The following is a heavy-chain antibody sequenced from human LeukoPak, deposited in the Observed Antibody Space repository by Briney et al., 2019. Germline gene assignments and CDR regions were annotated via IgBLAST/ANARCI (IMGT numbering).Heavy chain of an antibody. CDR3: ARVADPQQPFDY. Sequence: SETLSLTCTVSRDSISTSTYYWGWIRQPPGKGLEWIGNLYYSGSTYYNPSLKSRVTISLDPSKNQFSLTFPSVTAADTAVYYCARVADPQQPFDYWGRGILVTVSS. V-gene: IGHV4-39*07. CDR2: LYYSGST. D-gene: IGHD6-13*01. J-gene: IGHJ4*02. CDR1: RDSISTSTYY.